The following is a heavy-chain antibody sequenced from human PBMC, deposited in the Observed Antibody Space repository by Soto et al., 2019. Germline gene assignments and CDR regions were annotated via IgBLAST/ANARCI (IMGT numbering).Heavy chain of an antibody. J-gene: IGHJ4*02. D-gene: IGHD6-25*01. CDR2: IKEDGSEK. CDR1: GFSFNTYL. Sequence: GRCRRLAWVACGFSFNTYLMSWVGQAPGKGLEWVAKIKEDGSEKYYVDSVKGRFTISRDNAKNLLYLQMNSLGAGDTAMYYCARFTRGSSGDYWGQGTLVTVYS. CDR3: ARFTRGSSGDY. V-gene: IGHV3-7*01.